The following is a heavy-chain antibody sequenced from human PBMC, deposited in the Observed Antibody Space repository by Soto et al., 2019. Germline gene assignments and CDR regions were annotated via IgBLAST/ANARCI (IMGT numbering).Heavy chain of an antibody. CDR3: TRDDLIVWQQLGSGCYAFDI. D-gene: IGHD6-13*01. CDR2: INAGNGNT. V-gene: IGHV1-3*01. CDR1: GYTFTHYA. Sequence: ASVKVSFKASGYTFTHYAMHWVRQPPAQRLAGMGWINAGNGNTKYSQKFQGRVTITRDTSASTAYMELSSLRSDDTAVYYCTRDDLIVWQQLGSGCYAFDIWGQGTMVTVSS. J-gene: IGHJ3*02.